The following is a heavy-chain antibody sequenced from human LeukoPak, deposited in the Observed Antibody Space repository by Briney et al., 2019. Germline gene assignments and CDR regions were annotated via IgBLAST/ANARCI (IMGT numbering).Heavy chain of an antibody. CDR1: GYTFTSYG. CDR2: ISAYNGNT. V-gene: IGHV1-18*01. CDR3: ARDVPPNSMIVVVTYYYYGMDV. D-gene: IGHD3-22*01. Sequence: GASVKVSYKASGYTFTSYGISWVRQAPGQGLEWMGWISAYNGNTNYAQKLQGRVTMTTDTSTSTAYMELRRLRSDDTAVYYCARDVPPNSMIVVVTYYYYGMDVWGQGTTVTVSS. J-gene: IGHJ6*02.